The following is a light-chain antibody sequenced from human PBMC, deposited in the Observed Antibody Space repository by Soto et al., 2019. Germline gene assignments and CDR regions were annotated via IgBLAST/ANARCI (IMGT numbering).Light chain of an antibody. V-gene: IGLV2-14*01. CDR3: SSYTSSSTLEV. Sequence: QSALTQPASVSGSPGQSITISCTGTSSDVGGYNYVSWYQQYPNKAPKLMIYEVTNRPSGVSNRFSGSKSGNTASLTISGLQAEDEADYYCSSYTSSSTLEVFGTGTKLTVL. J-gene: IGLJ1*01. CDR1: SSDVGGYNY. CDR2: EVT.